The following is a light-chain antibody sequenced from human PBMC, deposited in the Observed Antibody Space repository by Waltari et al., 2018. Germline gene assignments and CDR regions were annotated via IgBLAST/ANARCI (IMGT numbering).Light chain of an antibody. CDR2: VAC. CDR1: QSISSY. Sequence: EIVLTQSPATLSLSVGDRGTLSCKASQSISSYIAWYQHKLGQAPRLLMYVACKGATGIPARFSCSVSWTDFTLTISGLWPEDFAVYYCQPRIKLPPTFGGGTTVEI. J-gene: IGKJ4*01. CDR3: QPRIKLPPT. V-gene: IGKV3-11*01.